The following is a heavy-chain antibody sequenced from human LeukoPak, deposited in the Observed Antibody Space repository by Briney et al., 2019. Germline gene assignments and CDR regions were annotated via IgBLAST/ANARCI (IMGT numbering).Heavy chain of an antibody. D-gene: IGHD3-22*01. Sequence: ASVKFSCKASGYTYTSYGISWVRQPPGQGLEGMGWISAYNGNTNYAQKLQGRVTMTTDTSTSTAYMELRSLRSDDTAVDYCAGYSLTYYYDSSGYAVYYYYGMDVWGQGTTVTVSS. CDR2: ISAYNGNT. V-gene: IGHV1-18*01. CDR3: AGYSLTYYYDSSGYAVYYYYGMDV. CDR1: GYTYTSYG. J-gene: IGHJ6*02.